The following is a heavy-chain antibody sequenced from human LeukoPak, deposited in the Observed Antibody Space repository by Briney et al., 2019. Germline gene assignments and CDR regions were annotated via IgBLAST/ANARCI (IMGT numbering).Heavy chain of an antibody. CDR1: GGTFSSYA. Sequence: ASVKVSCKASGGTFSSYAISLVRQAPGQGLEWMGRIIPIFGTANYAQKVQGRVTITTDESTSTAYMELSSLRSEDTAVYYCARDDLNYEYDYWGQGTLVTVSS. J-gene: IGHJ4*02. V-gene: IGHV1-69*05. CDR3: ARDDLNYEYDY. D-gene: IGHD1-7*01. CDR2: IIPIFGTA.